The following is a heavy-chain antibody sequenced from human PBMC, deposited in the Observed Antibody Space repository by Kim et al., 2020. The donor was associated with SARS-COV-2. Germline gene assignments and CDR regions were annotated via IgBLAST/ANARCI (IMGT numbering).Heavy chain of an antibody. Sequence: GGSLRLSCAASGFTFSSYSMNWVRQAPGKGLEWVSYISSSSSTIYYADSVKGRFTISRDNAKNSLYLQMNSLRDEDTAVYYCARSPDYDILTGYYGPRGWFDPWGQGTLVTVSS. V-gene: IGHV3-48*02. CDR1: GFTFSSYS. D-gene: IGHD3-9*01. CDR3: ARSPDYDILTGYYGPRGWFDP. CDR2: ISSSSSTI. J-gene: IGHJ5*02.